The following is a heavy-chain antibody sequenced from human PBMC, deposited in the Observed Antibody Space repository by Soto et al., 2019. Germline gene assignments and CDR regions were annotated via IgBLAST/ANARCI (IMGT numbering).Heavy chain of an antibody. J-gene: IGHJ6*03. V-gene: IGHV4-34*01. CDR3: ARIQRGSSYYYYYMDV. Sequence: PSETLSLTCALYGGSFSGYYWSWIRQPPGKGLEWIGEINHSGSTNYNASLTSRVTISVDTSKNQFSLKLSSVTAADTAVYYCARIQRGSSYYYYYMDVWGKGTTVSVSS. CDR2: INHSGST. CDR1: GGSFSGYY. D-gene: IGHD3-10*01.